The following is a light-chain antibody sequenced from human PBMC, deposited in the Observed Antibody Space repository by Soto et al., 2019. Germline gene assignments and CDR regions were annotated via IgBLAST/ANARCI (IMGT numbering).Light chain of an antibody. Sequence: DITLTQSPSSLSASVGDRVSITCQASQDVTNYLNWYQQKPGKAPKLLISDASNLETGVPSRFTGSGSGTHFTLTISNLQPEDFATYYCPQYENLPLTFGGGTHVE. V-gene: IGKV1-33*01. J-gene: IGKJ4*01. CDR3: PQYENLPLT. CDR1: QDVTNY. CDR2: DAS.